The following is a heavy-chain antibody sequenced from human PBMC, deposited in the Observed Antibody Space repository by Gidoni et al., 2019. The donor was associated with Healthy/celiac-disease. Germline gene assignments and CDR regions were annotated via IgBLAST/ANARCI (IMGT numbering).Heavy chain of an antibody. D-gene: IGHD2-21*02. J-gene: IGHJ2*01. Sequence: QVQLVESGGGVVQPGRSLRLSCAASGFTFSSYCMHWVRQAPGKGLEWVLVISYDGSNKYYADSVKGRFTISRDNSKNTLYLQMNSLRAEDTAVYYCAKEMRGDPAYFDLWGRGTLVTVSS. V-gene: IGHV3-30*18. CDR2: ISYDGSNK. CDR1: GFTFSSYC. CDR3: AKEMRGDPAYFDL.